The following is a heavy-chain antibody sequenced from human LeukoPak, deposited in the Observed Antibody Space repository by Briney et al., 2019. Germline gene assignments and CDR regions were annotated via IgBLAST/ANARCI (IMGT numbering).Heavy chain of an antibody. CDR3: ARMEEYCDFWSGYYHANYFDY. J-gene: IGHJ4*02. Sequence: GASVKVSCKASGYTFTSYGISWVRQAPGQGLEWMGWISAYNGNTNYAQKLQGRVTMTTDTSTSTAYMELRSLRSDDTAVYYCARMEEYCDFWSGYYHANYFDYWGQGTLVTVSS. CDR2: ISAYNGNT. D-gene: IGHD3-3*01. CDR1: GYTFTSYG. V-gene: IGHV1-18*01.